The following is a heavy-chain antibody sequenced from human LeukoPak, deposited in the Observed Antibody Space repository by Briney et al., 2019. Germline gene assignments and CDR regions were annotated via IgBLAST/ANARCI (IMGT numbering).Heavy chain of an antibody. V-gene: IGHV3-7*01. CDR3: ARDGGDYDILTGYSIDAFDI. D-gene: IGHD3-9*01. CDR2: IRQDGGEK. J-gene: IGHJ3*02. CDR1: GFTFSGYW. Sequence: GGSLRLSCVASGFTFSGYWMTWIRQAPGKGLEWVANIRQDGGEKFYADSVRGRFTISRDNAENSLHLQMNSLRAEDTAVYYCARDGGDYDILTGYSIDAFDIWGQGTMVTVSS.